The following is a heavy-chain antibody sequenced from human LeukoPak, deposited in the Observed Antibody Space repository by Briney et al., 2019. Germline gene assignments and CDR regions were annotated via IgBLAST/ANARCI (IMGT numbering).Heavy chain of an antibody. Sequence: GESLRLSCAASGFTFSSYAMHWVRQAPGKGLEWVAVISYDGSNKYYADSVKGRFTISRDNSKNTLYLQMNSLRAEDTAVYYCAREAGRYWGQGTLVTVSS. CDR1: GFTFSSYA. V-gene: IGHV3-30-3*01. J-gene: IGHJ4*02. CDR3: AREAGRY. CDR2: ISYDGSNK.